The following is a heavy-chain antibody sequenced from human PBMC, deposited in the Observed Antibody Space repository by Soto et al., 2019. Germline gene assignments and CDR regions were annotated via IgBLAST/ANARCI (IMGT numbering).Heavy chain of an antibody. V-gene: IGHV3-23*01. Sequence: EVQLLESGGGLVQPGGSLRLSCAASGFTFSSYAMSWVRQAPGKGLEWVSAISGSGGSTYYADSVKGRFTISRDNSKHTLYLQMNSPRAEDTSVYYCAYSSTPFHYWGQGTLVTVSS. CDR1: GFTFSSYA. CDR2: ISGSGGST. CDR3: AYSSTPFHY. J-gene: IGHJ4*02. D-gene: IGHD6-13*01.